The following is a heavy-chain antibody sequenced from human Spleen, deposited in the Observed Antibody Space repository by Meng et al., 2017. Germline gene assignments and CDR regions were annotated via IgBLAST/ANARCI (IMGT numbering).Heavy chain of an antibody. V-gene: IGHV3-30*01. CDR2: ISHDGSNE. D-gene: IGHD3-16*01. CDR3: AREWGCDY. Sequence: GGSLRLSCAASGFTFNTCAMSWVRQAPGKGLEWVAVISHDGSNEFYADSVKGRFTISRDNSKNTLYLQMNSLRAEDTAVYYCAREWGCDYWGQGTLVTVSS. CDR1: GFTFNTCA. J-gene: IGHJ4*02.